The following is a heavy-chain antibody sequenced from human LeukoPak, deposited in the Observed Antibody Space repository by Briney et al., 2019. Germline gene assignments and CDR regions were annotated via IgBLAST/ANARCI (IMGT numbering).Heavy chain of an antibody. Sequence: KSSETLSLTCTVSGGSISSYYWSWIRQPPGKGLEWIGYIHYSGTTNYNPSLKSRVTMSVDTSNNHLSLRLTSVTAADTALYYCARHSYNYYGLDVWGQGTTITVSS. J-gene: IGHJ6*02. CDR1: GGSISSYY. V-gene: IGHV4-59*08. CDR3: ARHSYNYYGLDV. CDR2: IHYSGTT.